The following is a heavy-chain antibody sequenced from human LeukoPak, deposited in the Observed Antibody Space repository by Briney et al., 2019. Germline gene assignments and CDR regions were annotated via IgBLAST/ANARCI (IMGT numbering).Heavy chain of an antibody. J-gene: IGHJ4*02. V-gene: IGHV3-48*02. D-gene: IGHD4-17*01. CDR1: GFSFSTYA. Sequence: PGGSLRLSCAASGFSFSTYAVTWVRQAPGKGLEWVSYISSSSTIYYADSVKGRFTISRDNAKNSLYLQMNSLRDEDTAVYYCALVTTVTYHYWGQGTLVTVSS. CDR3: ALVTTVTYHY. CDR2: ISSSSTI.